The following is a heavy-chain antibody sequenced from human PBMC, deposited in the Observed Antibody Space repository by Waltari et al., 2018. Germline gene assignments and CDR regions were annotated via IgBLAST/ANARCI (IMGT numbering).Heavy chain of an antibody. D-gene: IGHD6-19*01. V-gene: IGHV4-31*03. CDR2: IYYSGST. J-gene: IGHJ4*02. CDR3: ARYYSSGWYDVAD. CDR1: GGSISSGGYY. Sequence: LQESGPGLVKPSQTLSLTCTVSGGSISSGGYYWSWIRQHPGKGLEWIGYIYYSGSTYYNPSLKSRVTISVDTSKNQFSLKLSSVTAADTAVYYCARYYSSGWYDVADWGQGTLVTVSS.